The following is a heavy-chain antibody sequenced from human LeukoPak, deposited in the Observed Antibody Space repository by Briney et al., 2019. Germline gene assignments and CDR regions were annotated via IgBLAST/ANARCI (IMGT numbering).Heavy chain of an antibody. CDR2: INPNSGGT. CDR3: ARDWGLMVRGVIFA. J-gene: IGHJ5*02. V-gene: IGHV1-2*02. CDR1: GYTFTGYY. Sequence: ASVTVSCKASGYTFTGYYMHWVRQAPGQGLEWMGWINPNSGGTNYAQKFQGRVTMTRDTSISTAYMELSRLRSDDTAVYYCARDWGLMVRGVIFAWGQGTLVTVSS. D-gene: IGHD3-10*01.